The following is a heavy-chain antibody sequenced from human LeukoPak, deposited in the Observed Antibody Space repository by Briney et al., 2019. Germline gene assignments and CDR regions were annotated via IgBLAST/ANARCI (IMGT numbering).Heavy chain of an antibody. J-gene: IGHJ5*02. CDR2: ISSSSSYI. CDR1: GFTFSSYS. D-gene: IGHD2-15*01. V-gene: IGHV3-21*01. CDR3: ARSDCSGGSCYSPGGANWFDP. Sequence: GGSLRLSCAASGFTFSSYSMNWVRQAPGKGLEWVSSISSSSSYIYYADSVKGRFTISRDNAKNSLYLQMNSLRAEDTAVYYCARSDCSGGSCYSPGGANWFDPWGQGTLVTVSS.